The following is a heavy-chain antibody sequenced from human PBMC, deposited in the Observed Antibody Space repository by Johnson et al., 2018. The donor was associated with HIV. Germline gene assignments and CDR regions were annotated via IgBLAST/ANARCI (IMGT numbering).Heavy chain of an antibody. D-gene: IGHD3-22*01. Sequence: QVQLVESGGDVVQPGRSLRLSCTASGFTFSSYALHWVRQAPGKGLEWVAVLSYDGSNKYYADSGKGRFTISRDNSKNTLYLQMNNLRAEDTAVYYCARDPFYYDSSDAFDIWGQGTMVTVSS. CDR1: GFTFSSYA. CDR2: LSYDGSNK. V-gene: IGHV3-30*04. CDR3: ARDPFYYDSSDAFDI. J-gene: IGHJ3*02.